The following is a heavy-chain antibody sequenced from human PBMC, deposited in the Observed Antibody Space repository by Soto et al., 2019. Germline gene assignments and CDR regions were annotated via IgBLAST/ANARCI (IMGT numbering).Heavy chain of an antibody. D-gene: IGHD2-2*02. CDR2: IQHSGSP. V-gene: IGHV4-34*04. CDR1: AESSSGYY. CDR3: GRGRYCCSTGCYTGRYYYYYGMDV. Sequence: PETLSLTCPVDAESSSGYYWSWNRQPPGKGLEWMGEIQHSGSPTNNTSPKSRATISVATSKNQFSRKRRSVTAAATPVYNGGRGRYCCSTGCYTGRYYYYYGMDVWGQGTTVTVSS. J-gene: IGHJ6*02.